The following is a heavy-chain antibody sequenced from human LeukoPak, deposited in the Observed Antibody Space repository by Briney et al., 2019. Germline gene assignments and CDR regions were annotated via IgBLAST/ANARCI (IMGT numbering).Heavy chain of an antibody. CDR2: ISAYNGNT. D-gene: IGHD2-15*01. CDR3: AGDLSPDCSGGSCYSGIIDY. J-gene: IGHJ4*02. Sequence: ASVKVSCKASGYTFTSYGISWVRQAPGQGLEWMGWISAYNGNTNYAQKLQGRVTMTTDTSTSTAYMELRSLRSDDTAVYYCAGDLSPDCSGGSCYSGIIDYWGQGTLVTVSS. CDR1: GYTFTSYG. V-gene: IGHV1-18*01.